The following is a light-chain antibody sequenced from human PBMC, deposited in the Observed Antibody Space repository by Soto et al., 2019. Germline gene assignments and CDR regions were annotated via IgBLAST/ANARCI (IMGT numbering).Light chain of an antibody. CDR3: QQYYSTPPKT. CDR1: QSVLYSSNNKNY. CDR2: WAS. J-gene: IGKJ1*01. V-gene: IGKV4-1*01. Sequence: DIVMTQSPDSLAVSLGERATIKCKSSQSVLYSSNNKNYLAWYQQKPGQPPKLLIYWASTRESGVPDRFSGSGSGTDFTLTISSLQAEDVAVYYCQQYYSTPPKTFGQGTKVEIK.